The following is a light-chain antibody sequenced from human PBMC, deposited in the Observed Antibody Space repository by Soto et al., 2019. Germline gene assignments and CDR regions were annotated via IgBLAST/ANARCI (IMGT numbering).Light chain of an antibody. V-gene: IGLV2-8*01. CDR1: SSDVGGYKY. CDR3: SSYVGSNNYV. Sequence: QSVLTQPPSASGSPGQSVTISCTGTSSDVGGYKYVSWYQQYPGKAPKLMIYAVNKRPSGVPDRFSGSKSGNTASLTVSGLQAEDEADYYCSSYVGSNNYVFGTGTKVTVL. CDR2: AVN. J-gene: IGLJ1*01.